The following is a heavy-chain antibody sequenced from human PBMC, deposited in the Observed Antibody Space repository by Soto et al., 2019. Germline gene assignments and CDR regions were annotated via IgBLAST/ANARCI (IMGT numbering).Heavy chain of an antibody. J-gene: IGHJ5*02. CDR3: ARLASFGSLNWFDP. CDR1: GYTVTNSD. Sequence: GPSVKVSGKPSGYTVTNSDVTCVRYTTGQGLEWMGWMNPGSGDTGYAQKFQGRVTMTRNISIATAYMELSSLRSEDTAIYYCARLASFGSLNWFDPWGQGPLVTVSS. D-gene: IGHD5-18*01. CDR2: MNPGSGDT. V-gene: IGHV1-8*01.